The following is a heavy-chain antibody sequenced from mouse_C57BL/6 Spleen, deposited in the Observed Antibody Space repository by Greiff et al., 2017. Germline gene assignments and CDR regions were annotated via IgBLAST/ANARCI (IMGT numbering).Heavy chain of an antibody. J-gene: IGHJ4*01. D-gene: IGHD2-2*01. CDR3: ARLDGNDGGYYAMDY. Sequence: QVQLQQPGAELVRPGTSVKLSCKASGYTFTSYWMHWVKQRPGQGLEWIGVIDPSDSYTNYNQKFKGKATLTVDTSSSTAYMQLSSLTSEDSAVYYCARLDGNDGGYYAMDYWGQGTSVTVSS. CDR2: IDPSDSYT. V-gene: IGHV1-59*01. CDR1: GYTFTSYW.